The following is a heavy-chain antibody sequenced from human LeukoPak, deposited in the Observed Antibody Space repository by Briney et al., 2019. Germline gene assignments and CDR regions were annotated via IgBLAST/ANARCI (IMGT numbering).Heavy chain of an antibody. J-gene: IGHJ5*02. V-gene: IGHV1-18*01. Sequence: ASVNVSCKASGYTFTSYGISWVRQAPGQGLEWMGWISAYNGNTNYAQKLQGRVTMTTDTSTSTAYMELRSLRSDDTAVYYCARGTYYYDSSGYFNWFDPWGQGTLVTVSS. D-gene: IGHD3-22*01. CDR3: ARGTYYYDSSGYFNWFDP. CDR2: ISAYNGNT. CDR1: GYTFTSYG.